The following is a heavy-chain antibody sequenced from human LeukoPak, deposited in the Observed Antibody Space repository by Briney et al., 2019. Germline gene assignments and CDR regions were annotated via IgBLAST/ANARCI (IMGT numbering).Heavy chain of an antibody. CDR3: AKTAMIKVIATTYPKGLNY. CDR2: ISGSGDKT. J-gene: IGHJ4*02. V-gene: IGHV3-23*01. Sequence: RGSLRLSCAASGFTFSSYWMNWVRQAPGKGLEWVSGISGSGDKTYYADTVRGRFTISRDNFKETVYLQMTSLRADDTAVYYCAKTAMIKVIATTYPKGLNYWGQGAPVTVSS. CDR1: GFTFSSYW. D-gene: IGHD5-18*01.